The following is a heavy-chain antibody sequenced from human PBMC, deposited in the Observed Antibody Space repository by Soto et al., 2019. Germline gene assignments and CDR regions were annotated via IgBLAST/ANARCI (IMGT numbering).Heavy chain of an antibody. D-gene: IGHD6-19*01. J-gene: IGHJ4*02. CDR1: GFSFNTRGGG. V-gene: IGHV2-5*02. Sequence: QITLKESGPPLLKPTQTLALTCTFSGFSFNTRGGGVAWIRQPPGKALEWLAVIYWDGDRRYSPSLTDRLTITKDMSTMQVVLTMTNVDPVDTGTYYCAHLVPGPLSFAYWGQGALVTVSS. CDR2: IYWDGDR. CDR3: AHLVPGPLSFAY.